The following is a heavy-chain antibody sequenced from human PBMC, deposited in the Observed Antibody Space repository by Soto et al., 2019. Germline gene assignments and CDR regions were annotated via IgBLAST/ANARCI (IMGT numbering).Heavy chain of an antibody. CDR1: GGSITPYY. J-gene: IGHJ3*01. CDR2: VSYSGKT. D-gene: IGHD2-15*01. Sequence: QVQLQESGPGLVKTSDTLSLTCTVSGGSITPYYWSWIRQPPGEGLEWIGYVSYSGKTGYKPSLQSRVSMSIDTSKNEFSLKLTSLTAADAATYYCARQQYTVVTAFDVWGQGTTVAVSS. V-gene: IGHV4-59*07. CDR3: ARQQYTVVTAFDV.